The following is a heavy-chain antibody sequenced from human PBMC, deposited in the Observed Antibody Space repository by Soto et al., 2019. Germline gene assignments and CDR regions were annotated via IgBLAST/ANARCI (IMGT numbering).Heavy chain of an antibody. CDR3: ATGGGYSSSGWNWFDP. J-gene: IGHJ5*02. Sequence: QVQLVQSGAEVKKPGASVKVSCKVSGYTLTELSMHWVRQAPGKGREWMGGFDPEDGETIYAQKVQGRVTMTEDTSTDTAYMALSSLRSEDTAGYYCATGGGYSSSGWNWFDPWGQGTLVTVSS. CDR1: GYTLTELS. V-gene: IGHV1-24*01. CDR2: FDPEDGET. D-gene: IGHD6-13*01.